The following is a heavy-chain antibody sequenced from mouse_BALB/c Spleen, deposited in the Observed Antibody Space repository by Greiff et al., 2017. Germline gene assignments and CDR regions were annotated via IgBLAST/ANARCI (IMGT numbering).Heavy chain of an antibody. J-gene: IGHJ2*01. D-gene: IGHD1-1*01. V-gene: IGHV5-6-4*01. CDR2: ISSGGSYT. CDR1: GFTFSSYT. CDR3: TRDSYGFDY. Sequence: EVNVVESGGGLVKPGGSLKLSCAASGFTFSSYTMSWVRQTPEKRLEWVATISSGGSYTYYPDSVKGRFTISRDNAKNTLYLQMSSLTSEDTAMYYCTRDSYGFDYWGQGTTLTVSS.